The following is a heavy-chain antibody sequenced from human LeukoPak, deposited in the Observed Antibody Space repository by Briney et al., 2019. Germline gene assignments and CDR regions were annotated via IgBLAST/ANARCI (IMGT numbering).Heavy chain of an antibody. CDR1: GFTFSSYA. J-gene: IGHJ4*02. D-gene: IGHD3-3*01. CDR2: ISGSGGST. Sequence: GGSLRLSCAASGFTFSSYAMSWVRQAPGKGLEWVSAISGSGGSTYYADSVKGRFTISRDNSKNTLYLQTNSLRAEDTAVYYCAKRAGSVRFLEWSGFDYWGQGTLVTVSS. CDR3: AKRAGSVRFLEWSGFDY. V-gene: IGHV3-23*01.